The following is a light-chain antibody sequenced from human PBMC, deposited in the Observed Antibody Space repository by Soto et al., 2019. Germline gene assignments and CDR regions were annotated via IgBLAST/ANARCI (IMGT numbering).Light chain of an antibody. Sequence: EIVMTQSPATLSLSPGERVTLSCRASQSVSSKLAWYQQKPGQAPRLLIYGASNRATGIPDRFSGSGSGTDFTLTISRLEPEDFAVYYCQQYGSSGTFGQGTKVDI. CDR3: QQYGSSGT. CDR2: GAS. CDR1: QSVSSK. V-gene: IGKV3-20*01. J-gene: IGKJ1*01.